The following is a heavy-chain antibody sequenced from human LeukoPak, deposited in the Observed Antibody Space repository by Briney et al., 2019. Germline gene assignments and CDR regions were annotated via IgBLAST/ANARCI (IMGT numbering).Heavy chain of an antibody. V-gene: IGHV5-51*01. CDR1: GYRFTSYW. J-gene: IGHJ4*02. Sequence: GASLMISCKASGYRFTSYWICWVRQMPGKRLEWMGIIYPGDSDTRYSPSFQGQVTISADKSISTAYLQWSSLKASDTAMYYCARLGIAGSAFDYWGQGTLVTVSS. CDR2: IYPGDSDT. CDR3: ARLGIAGSAFDY. D-gene: IGHD2-15*01.